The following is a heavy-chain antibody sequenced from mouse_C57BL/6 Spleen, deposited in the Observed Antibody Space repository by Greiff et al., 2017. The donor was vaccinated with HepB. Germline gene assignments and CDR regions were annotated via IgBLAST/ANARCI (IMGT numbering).Heavy chain of an antibody. J-gene: IGHJ2*01. V-gene: IGHV1-15*01. Sequence: VQLVESGAELVRPGASVTLSCKASGYTFTDYEMHWVKQTPVHGLEWIGAIDPETGGTAYNQKFKGKAILTADKSSSTAYMELRSLTSEDSAVYYCTRDGGWGQGTTLTVSS. CDR2: IDPETGGT. CDR1: GYTFTDYE. CDR3: TRDGG.